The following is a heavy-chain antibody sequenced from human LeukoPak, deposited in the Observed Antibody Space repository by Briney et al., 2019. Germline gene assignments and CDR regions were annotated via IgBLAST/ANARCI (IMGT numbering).Heavy chain of an antibody. Sequence: SVNVSCKASGYTFTGYYMLGVRQAAGQGLEGVGRINPNSGSTNYAQKFQGRVTMTRDTSISKASMELSRVRSDDTAVYYCARRGRSYDAFDIWGQGTMVTVSS. CDR3: ARRGRSYDAFDI. D-gene: IGHD1-26*01. J-gene: IGHJ3*02. V-gene: IGHV1-2*06. CDR1: GYTFTGYY. CDR2: INPNSGST.